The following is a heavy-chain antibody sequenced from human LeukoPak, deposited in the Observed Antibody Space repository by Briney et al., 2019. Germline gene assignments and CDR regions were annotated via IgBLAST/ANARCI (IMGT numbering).Heavy chain of an antibody. CDR2: IYTSGST. CDR1: GGSISSGSYY. J-gene: IGHJ5*02. D-gene: IGHD2-2*01. V-gene: IGHV4-61*02. CDR3: ARGVVPAEGFDP. Sequence: SQTLSLTCTVSGGSISSGSYYWSWIRQPAGKGLEWIGRIYTSGSTNYNPSLESRVTISVDTSKNQFSLKLSSVTAADTAVYYCARGVVPAEGFDPWGQGTLVTVSS.